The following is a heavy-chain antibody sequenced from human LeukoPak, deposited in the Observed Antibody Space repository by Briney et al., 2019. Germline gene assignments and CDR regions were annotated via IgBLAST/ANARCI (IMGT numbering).Heavy chain of an antibody. CDR2: IWYDGSKK. D-gene: IGHD4-23*01. Sequence: PGGSLRLSCAASGFTFSSYAMSWVRQAPGKGLQWVAVIWYDGSKKYYADSVKGRFTISRDNSKNTLYLQMNSLRAEDTAVYYCAKPISVVTQTYYMDVWGKGTTVTVSS. CDR1: GFTFSSYA. J-gene: IGHJ6*03. V-gene: IGHV3-33*06. CDR3: AKPISVVTQTYYMDV.